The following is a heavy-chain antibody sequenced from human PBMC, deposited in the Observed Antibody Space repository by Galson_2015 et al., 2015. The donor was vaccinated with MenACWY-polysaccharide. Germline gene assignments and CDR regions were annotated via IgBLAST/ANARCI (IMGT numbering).Heavy chain of an antibody. CDR1: GYTFTNYD. CDR3: ARIIARKYTFADS. V-gene: IGHV1-8*01. CDR2: MNPNSGNT. J-gene: IGHJ4*02. D-gene: IGHD2-21*01. Sequence: SVKVSCKASGYTFTNYDINWVRQATGQGLEWMGWMNPNSGNTGYAQKFQGRVTMTSSSAMTTAYMELGSLRSEDTAVYYCARIIARKYTFADSWGQGTLVTVSS.